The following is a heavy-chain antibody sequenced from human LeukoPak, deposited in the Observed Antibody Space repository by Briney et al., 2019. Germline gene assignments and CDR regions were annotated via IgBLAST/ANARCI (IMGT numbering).Heavy chain of an antibody. Sequence: PGGSLRLSCAASGFTFDDYAMHWVRQAPGKGLEWVSGISWNSGSIGYADSVKGRFTISRDNAKNSLYLQMNSLRAEDTALYYCAKGKLLWFGESFDYWGQGTLVTVSS. J-gene: IGHJ4*02. CDR2: ISWNSGSI. V-gene: IGHV3-9*01. D-gene: IGHD3-10*01. CDR1: GFTFDDYA. CDR3: AKGKLLWFGESFDY.